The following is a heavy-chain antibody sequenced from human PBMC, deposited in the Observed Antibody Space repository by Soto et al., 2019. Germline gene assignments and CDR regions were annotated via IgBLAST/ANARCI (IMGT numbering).Heavy chain of an antibody. CDR3: ARVGGSYYGGGYFDY. CDR1: GYTFTSYG. J-gene: IGHJ4*02. D-gene: IGHD1-26*01. V-gene: IGHV1-18*04. Sequence: ASVKVSCTSSGYTFTSYGISWVLQAPGQGLEWMGWISAYNGNTNYAQRLQGRVTMTTDTSTSTAYMELRSLRSDDTAVYYCARVGGSYYGGGYFDYWGQGTPVTVSS. CDR2: ISAYNGNT.